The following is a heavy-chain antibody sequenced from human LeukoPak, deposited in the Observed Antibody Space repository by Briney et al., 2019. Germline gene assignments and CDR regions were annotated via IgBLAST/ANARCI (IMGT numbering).Heavy chain of an antibody. V-gene: IGHV3-9*03. J-gene: IGHJ4*02. D-gene: IGHD5-18*01. Sequence: PGRSLRLSCAASGFTLDDYAIHWVRQAPGKGLEWVSGISWNSGSIGYADSVKGRFTISRDNAKNSLYLQMNSLRAEDMALYYCARGPPGIQLWTYYFDYWGQGTLVTVSS. CDR1: GFTLDDYA. CDR3: ARGPPGIQLWTYYFDY. CDR2: ISWNSGSI.